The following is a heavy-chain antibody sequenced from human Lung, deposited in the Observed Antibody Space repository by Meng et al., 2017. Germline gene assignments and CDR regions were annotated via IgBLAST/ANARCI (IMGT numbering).Heavy chain of an antibody. J-gene: IGHJ4*02. CDR3: ARGPTTMAHDFDY. CDR1: VGSFSEYY. Sequence: RLHQVGAGLLNPSESPSRTCVVSVGSFSEYYWSWIRQPPGKGLEWIGEINHSGSTNYNPSLESRATISVDTSQNNLSLKLSSVTAADSAVYYCARGPTTMAHDFDYWGQGTLVTVSS. D-gene: IGHD4-11*01. CDR2: INHSGST. V-gene: IGHV4-34*01.